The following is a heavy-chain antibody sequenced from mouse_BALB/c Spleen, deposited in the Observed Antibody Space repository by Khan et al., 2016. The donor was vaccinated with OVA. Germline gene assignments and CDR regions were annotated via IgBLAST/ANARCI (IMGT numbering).Heavy chain of an antibody. Sequence: EVQLVESGPDLVKPGASVKISCKASGYSFTGYYIHWVKQSHGKSLEWIGRVNPNNGGISYNQKFKGKAILTVDKSSNTAYMELRSLTSEDSAVYSCAMYHGYFDVWGAGTTVTVSS. V-gene: IGHV1-26*01. J-gene: IGHJ1*01. D-gene: IGHD1-1*01. CDR1: GYSFTGYY. CDR3: AMYHGYFDV. CDR2: VNPNNGGI.